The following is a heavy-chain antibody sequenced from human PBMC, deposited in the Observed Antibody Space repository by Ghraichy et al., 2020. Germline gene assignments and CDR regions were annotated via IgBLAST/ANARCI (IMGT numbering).Heavy chain of an antibody. Sequence: GGSLRLSCAASGFTFSSYDMHWVRQATGKGLEWVSVIGNAGDTYYPGSVKGRFTISRENAKNSLYLQMNSLRAGDTAVYYCARAGSRYDFWSGYWFGAYDIWSQVTIVTVSS. D-gene: IGHD3-3*01. CDR2: IGNAGDT. CDR3: ARAGSRYDFWSGYWFGAYDI. V-gene: IGHV3-13*01. CDR1: GFTFSSYD. J-gene: IGHJ3*02.